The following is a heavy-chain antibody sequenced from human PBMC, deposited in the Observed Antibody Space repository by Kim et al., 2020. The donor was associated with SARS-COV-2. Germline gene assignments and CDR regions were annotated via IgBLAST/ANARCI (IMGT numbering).Heavy chain of an antibody. D-gene: IGHD6-19*01. CDR3: ARAGRAVAGTGANYYFDY. CDR2: IKQDGSEK. V-gene: IGHV3-7*03. CDR1: GFTFSSYW. Sequence: GGSLRLSCAASGFTFSSYWMSWVRQAPGKGLEWVANIKQDGSEKYYVDSVKGRFTISRDNAKNSLYLQMNSLRAEDTAVYYCARAGRAVAGTGANYYFDYWGQGTLVTVSS. J-gene: IGHJ4*02.